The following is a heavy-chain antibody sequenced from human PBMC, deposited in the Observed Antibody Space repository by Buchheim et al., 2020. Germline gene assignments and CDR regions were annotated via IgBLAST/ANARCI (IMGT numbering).Heavy chain of an antibody. CDR2: ISGSGGST. Sequence: EVQLLESGGGLVQPGGSLRLSCAASGFTFSSYAMSWVRQAPGKGLEWVSAISGSGGSTYYADSVKGRFTISRDNSKNTLYQQINSRRADDTSVYYCAKSNSYYHYYGMDVWGQGTT. CDR1: GFTFSSYA. V-gene: IGHV3-23*01. CDR3: AKSNSYYHYYGMDV. J-gene: IGHJ6*02.